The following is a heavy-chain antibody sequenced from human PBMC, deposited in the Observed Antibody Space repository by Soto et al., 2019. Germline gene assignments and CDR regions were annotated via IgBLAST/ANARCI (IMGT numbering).Heavy chain of an antibody. CDR2: FDPEDGET. J-gene: IGHJ6*03. CDR1: GYTLTELS. V-gene: IGHV1-24*01. Sequence: GASVKVSCKVSGYTLTELSMHWVRQAPGKGLEWMGGFDPEDGETIYAQKFQGRVTMTEDTSTDTAYMELSSLRSEDTAVYYCATQGPGTVTTHYYYYYYMDVWGKGTKVTVSS. CDR3: ATQGPGTVTTHYYYYYYMDV. D-gene: IGHD4-17*01.